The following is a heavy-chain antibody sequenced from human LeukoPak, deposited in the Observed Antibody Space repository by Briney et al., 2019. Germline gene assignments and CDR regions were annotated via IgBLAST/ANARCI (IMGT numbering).Heavy chain of an antibody. CDR1: GGSISSYY. Sequence: PSETLSLTCTVSGGSISSYYWSWIRQPPGKGLEWIGYIYYSGSTNYNPSLKSRVTISVDTSKNQFSLKLSSVTAADTAVYYCVRHASGGLWFGESKFDYWGQGTLVTVSS. J-gene: IGHJ4*02. D-gene: IGHD3-10*01. CDR2: IYYSGST. V-gene: IGHV4-59*08. CDR3: VRHASGGLWFGESKFDY.